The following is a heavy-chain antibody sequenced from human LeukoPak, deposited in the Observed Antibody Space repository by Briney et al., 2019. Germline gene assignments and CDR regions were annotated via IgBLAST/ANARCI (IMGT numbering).Heavy chain of an antibody. CDR1: GGSISTYY. V-gene: IGHV4-59*01. J-gene: IGHJ5*02. D-gene: IGHD1-26*01. Sequence: SETLSLTCTVSGGSISTYYWSWIRQPPGMGLEWIGYIYYTGSTSYNPSLKSRVTMSLDASKNQFSLELNSVTPADTAVYYCARGGNYWPQWWFDPWGRGTLVSVSS. CDR3: ARGGNYWPQWWFDP. CDR2: IYYTGST.